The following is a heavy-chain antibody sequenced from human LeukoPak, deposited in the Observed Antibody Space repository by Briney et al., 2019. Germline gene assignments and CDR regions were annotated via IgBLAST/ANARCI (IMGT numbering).Heavy chain of an antibody. V-gene: IGHV4-39*01. CDR3: TSANYYGSWTHQE. CDR1: GGSISSSSNY. Sequence: PAASLSLTCTVSGGSISSSSNYWGWLRPPPGKGLEWIGSIYYSGSTYYNPSLKSRVTISVDASKNQFSLKLSSGTAAGLCVSYCTSANYYGSWTHQEWGQGTLVTVSS. J-gene: IGHJ1*01. CDR2: IYYSGST. D-gene: IGHD3-10*01.